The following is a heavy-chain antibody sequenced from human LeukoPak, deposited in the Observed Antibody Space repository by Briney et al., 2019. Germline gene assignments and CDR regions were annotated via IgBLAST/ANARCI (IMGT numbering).Heavy chain of an antibody. Sequence: SQTLSLTCTVSGGSISSGGYYWSWIRQHPGTGLEWIGYIYYSGSTYYNPSLKSRVTISVDTSKNQFSLKLSSVTAADTAVYYCARERPGNYYDSSGYWFDPWGQGTLVTVSS. J-gene: IGHJ5*02. V-gene: IGHV4-31*03. CDR2: IYYSGST. CDR3: ARERPGNYYDSSGYWFDP. CDR1: GGSISSGGYY. D-gene: IGHD3-22*01.